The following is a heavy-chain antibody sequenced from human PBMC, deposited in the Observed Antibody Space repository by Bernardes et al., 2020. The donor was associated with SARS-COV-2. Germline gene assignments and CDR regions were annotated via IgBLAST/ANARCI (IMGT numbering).Heavy chain of an antibody. CDR1: GVSMPRSSYY. V-gene: IGHV4-39*01. D-gene: IGHD1-7*01. Sequence: SETLSLTCTVSGVSMPRSSYYWGWIRQPPGKGLEWIGTIYYSGSICYSPSLKSRITLSVDPSRNQFSLRLKSVTAADTAMYYCASSPYNWNYHFDYWGQGTLAAVTS. CDR3: ASSPYNWNYHFDY. CDR2: IYYSGSI. J-gene: IGHJ4*02.